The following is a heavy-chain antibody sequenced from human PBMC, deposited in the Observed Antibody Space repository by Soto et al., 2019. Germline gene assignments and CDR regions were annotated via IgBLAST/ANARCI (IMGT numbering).Heavy chain of an antibody. CDR2: ISAYNGNT. J-gene: IGHJ6*02. CDR1: GYTFTSYG. Sequence: QVQLVQSGAEVKKPGASVKVSCKASGYTFTSYGISWVRQAPGQGLEWMGWISAYNGNTNYAQKLQGRVTMTTDTSTSTAYMELRSLRSDDTAVYYCARDYPAEWDYPPNYYYYGMDVWGQGTTVTVSS. D-gene: IGHD1-26*01. CDR3: ARDYPAEWDYPPNYYYYGMDV. V-gene: IGHV1-18*01.